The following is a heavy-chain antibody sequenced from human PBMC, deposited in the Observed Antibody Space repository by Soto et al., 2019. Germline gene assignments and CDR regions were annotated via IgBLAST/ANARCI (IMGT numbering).Heavy chain of an antibody. CDR1: GDSVSSNSAA. D-gene: IGHD2-15*01. CDR2: TYYRSKWYN. V-gene: IGHV6-1*01. J-gene: IGHJ5*02. CDR3: ARGSRSLGYCSGASCPNWFDP. Sequence: SQTLSLTCAISGDSVSSNSAAWNWIRQSPSRGLEWLGRTYYRSKWYNDYAVSVKSRITINPDTSKNQFSLQLNSVTPEDTAVYYCARGSRSLGYCSGASCPNWFDPWGQGTLVTVSS.